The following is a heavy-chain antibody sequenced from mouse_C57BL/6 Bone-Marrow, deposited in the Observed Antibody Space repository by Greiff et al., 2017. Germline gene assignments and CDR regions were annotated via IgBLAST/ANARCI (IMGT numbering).Heavy chain of an antibody. Sequence: QVQLQQPGAELVKPGASVKVSCKASGYTFTSYWMHWVKQRPGQGLEWIGRIHPSDSDTNYNQKFKGKATLTVDKSSSTAYMQLSSLTSGDSAVYYCAICDGLWYFDVWGTGTTVTVSS. D-gene: IGHD2-3*01. CDR3: AICDGLWYFDV. CDR1: GYTFTSYW. CDR2: IHPSDSDT. V-gene: IGHV1-74*01. J-gene: IGHJ1*03.